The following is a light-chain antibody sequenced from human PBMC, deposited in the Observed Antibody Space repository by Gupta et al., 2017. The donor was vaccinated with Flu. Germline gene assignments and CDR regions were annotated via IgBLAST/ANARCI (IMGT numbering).Light chain of an antibody. CDR2: EVS. Sequence: QSALTQSASVSGSPGQSITISCTGTSSDVGGYYNVSWYQQHPGKAPKLMIYEVSNRPSGVSNRFSGSKSGNTASLTISGLQAEDEADYYCSSYTSSSTLYVFGTGTRVTVL. J-gene: IGLJ1*01. CDR3: SSYTSSSTLYV. CDR1: SSDVGGYYN. V-gene: IGLV2-14*01.